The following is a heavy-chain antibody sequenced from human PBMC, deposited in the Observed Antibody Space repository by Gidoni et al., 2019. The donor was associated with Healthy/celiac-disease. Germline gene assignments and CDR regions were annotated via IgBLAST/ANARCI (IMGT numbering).Heavy chain of an antibody. Sequence: QVQLQQWGAGLLKPSETLSLTCAVYGGSFSGYYWSWIRQPPGKGREWIGGINHSGSTNYNPSLKSRVTISVDTSKNQFSLKLSSVTAADTAVYYCARVRGGIDYWGQGTLVTVSS. CDR2: INHSGST. J-gene: IGHJ4*02. CDR3: ARVRGGIDY. D-gene: IGHD3-10*01. V-gene: IGHV4-34*01. CDR1: GGSFSGYY.